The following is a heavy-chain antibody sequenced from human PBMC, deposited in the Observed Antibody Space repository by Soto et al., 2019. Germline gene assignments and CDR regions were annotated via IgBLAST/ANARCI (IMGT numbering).Heavy chain of an antibody. CDR3: ARDRVAGLDV. V-gene: IGHV3-30-3*01. CDR2: ISYDGSNK. J-gene: IGHJ6*02. D-gene: IGHD3-3*01. CDR1: GFTFSSYA. Sequence: QVQLVESGGGVVQPGRSLRLSCAASGFTFSSYAMHWVRQAPGKGLEWVAVISYDGSNKYYADSVKGRFTISRDNSKNTLYLQMNSLRAEDTAVYYCARDRVAGLDVWGQGTTVTVSS.